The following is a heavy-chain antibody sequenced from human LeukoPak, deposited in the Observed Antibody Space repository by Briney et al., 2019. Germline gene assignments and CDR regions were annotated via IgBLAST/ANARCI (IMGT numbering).Heavy chain of an antibody. V-gene: IGHV1-2*02. CDR1: GYTFTGYY. CDR3: ARDRGYYGVTEETFDY. CDR2: INPNSGGT. D-gene: IGHD4-17*01. Sequence: APVKVSCKASGYTFTGYYMHWVRQAPGQGLEWMGWINPNSGGTNYAQKFQGRVTMTRDTSISTAYMELSRLRSDDTAVYYCARDRGYYGVTEETFDYWGQGTLVTVSS. J-gene: IGHJ4*02.